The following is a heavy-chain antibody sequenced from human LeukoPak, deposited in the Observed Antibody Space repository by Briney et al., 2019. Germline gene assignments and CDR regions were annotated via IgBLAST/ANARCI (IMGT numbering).Heavy chain of an antibody. Sequence: GGSLRLSCAASGFTFSDCYMSWVRQAPGKGLEWVSTISGSGGSTYYADSVKGRFTISRDNSKNTLYLQMNSLRAEDTAVYNCAKVGEQLVRFSYYMDVWGKGTTVTVSS. J-gene: IGHJ6*03. CDR2: ISGSGGST. V-gene: IGHV3-23*01. D-gene: IGHD6-6*01. CDR3: AKVGEQLVRFSYYMDV. CDR1: GFTFSDCY.